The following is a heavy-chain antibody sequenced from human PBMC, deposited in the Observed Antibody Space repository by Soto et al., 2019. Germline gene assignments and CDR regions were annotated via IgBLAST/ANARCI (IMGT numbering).Heavy chain of an antibody. J-gene: IGHJ6*02. CDR1: GFTFDDYA. D-gene: IGHD3-10*01. CDR2: ISWNSGSI. Sequence: PGGSLRLSCAASGFTFDDYAMHWVRQAPGKGLEWVSGISWNSGSIGYADSVKDRFTISRDNAKNSLYLQMNSLRAEDTALYYCAKDGSGSTMYYYYGMDVWGQGTTVTVSS. V-gene: IGHV3-9*01. CDR3: AKDGSGSTMYYYYGMDV.